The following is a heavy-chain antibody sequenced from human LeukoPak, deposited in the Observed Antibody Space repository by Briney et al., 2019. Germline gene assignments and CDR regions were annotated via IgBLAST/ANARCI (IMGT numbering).Heavy chain of an antibody. J-gene: IGHJ5*02. Sequence: GGSLTLSCGASGFMFDDYAMGWVRQAPGKGLEWVSGISSNSGSVGYADSVKGRFTISRDNAKNSLYLQMNSLRPEDKAFYYCSKGGLLEWLPINWFDARVQGTLVIVSS. CDR3: SKGGLLEWLPINWFDA. D-gene: IGHD3-3*01. V-gene: IGHV3-9*01. CDR2: ISSNSGSV. CDR1: GFMFDDYA.